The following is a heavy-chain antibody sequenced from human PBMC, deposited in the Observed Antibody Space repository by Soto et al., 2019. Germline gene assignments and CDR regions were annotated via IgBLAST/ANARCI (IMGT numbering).Heavy chain of an antibody. CDR2: INAGNGNT. V-gene: IGHV1-3*01. CDR3: SRESGYSYGFALDY. J-gene: IGHJ4*02. CDR1: GFTFTSYA. Sequence: QVQLVQSGAEVKKPGASEKVSCKASGFTFTSYAMHWVRQAPGQRLEWMGWINAGNGNTKYSQKFQGRVTITRDTSASTVYMELSSLRSEDTAVYYCSRESGYSYGFALDYWGQGTLVTVSS. D-gene: IGHD5-18*01.